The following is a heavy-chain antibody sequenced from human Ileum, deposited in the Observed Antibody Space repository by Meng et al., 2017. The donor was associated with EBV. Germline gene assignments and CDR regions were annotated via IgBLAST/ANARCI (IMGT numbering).Heavy chain of an antibody. CDR1: GGSIGSSYW. V-gene: IGHV4-4*02. CDR3: ARGRRFGSGRYALDY. Sequence: VEGGESGLGLGRRAGTVSLTCTCSGGSIGSSYWWTWVRQPSEKGLEWIGEIYHSGSTNYNPSLKSRLTLSVDKSKSQFSLELISVTAADTAVYYCARGRRFGSGRYALDYWGQGTLVTVSS. D-gene: IGHD3-10*01. CDR2: IYHSGST. J-gene: IGHJ4*02.